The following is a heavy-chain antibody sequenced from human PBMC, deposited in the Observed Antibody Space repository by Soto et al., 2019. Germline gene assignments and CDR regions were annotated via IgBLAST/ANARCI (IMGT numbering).Heavy chain of an antibody. J-gene: IGHJ4*02. CDR3: ARDLYYYASSGYWSIDY. Sequence: GGSLRLSCAASGFTFSSYSMNWVRQAPGKGLEWVSYISSSSSTIYYADSVKGRFTISRDNAKNSLYLQMNSLRDEDTAVYYCARDLYYYASSGYWSIDYWGQGTLVTVSS. CDR2: ISSSSSTI. CDR1: GFTFSSYS. V-gene: IGHV3-48*02. D-gene: IGHD3-22*01.